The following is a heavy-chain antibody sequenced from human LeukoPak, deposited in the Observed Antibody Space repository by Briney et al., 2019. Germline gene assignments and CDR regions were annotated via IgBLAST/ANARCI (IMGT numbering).Heavy chain of an antibody. D-gene: IGHD3-22*01. CDR3: ARNYYDSSVASDY. J-gene: IGHJ4*02. CDR2: INWNGGYT. Sequence: RTGGSLRLSCAASGFTFNDYGMSWVRQGPGKGLEWVSGINWNGGYTSYADSVKGRFTISRDNAKNSRYLQMNSLTAGDTALYYCARNYYDSSVASDYWGQGTLVTVSS. V-gene: IGHV3-20*04. CDR1: GFTFNDYG.